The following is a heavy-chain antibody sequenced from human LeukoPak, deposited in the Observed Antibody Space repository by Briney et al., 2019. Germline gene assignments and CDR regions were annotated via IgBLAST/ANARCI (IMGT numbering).Heavy chain of an antibody. D-gene: IGHD6-19*01. V-gene: IGHV4-39*07. J-gene: IGHJ4*02. CDR1: GGSISSSSYY. CDR3: ARVEQWPAAYFDY. CDR2: IYYSGST. Sequence: SSETLSLTCTVSGGSISSSSYYWGWIRQPPGKGLEWIGSIYYSGSTYYNPSLKSRVTISVDTSKNQVSLKLSSVTAADTAVYYCARVEQWPAAYFDYWGQGTLVTVSS.